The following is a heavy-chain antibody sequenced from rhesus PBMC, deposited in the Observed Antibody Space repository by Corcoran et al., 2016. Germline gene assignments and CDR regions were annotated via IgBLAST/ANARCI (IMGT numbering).Heavy chain of an antibody. Sequence: QLQLQESGPGLVKPSETLSLTCAVSGGSISSSYWSCIRQAPGKGLEWIGYSYGMGSSTNDNPAHKSRVTLSVDTSKNQVSLKLSSVTASDTAVYYCASDRWMDAIDFLGQGLRVTVSS. CDR2: SYGMGSST. D-gene: IGHD5-12*01. V-gene: IGHV4-169*02. CDR1: GGSISSSY. CDR3: ASDRWMDAIDF. J-gene: IGHJ3*01.